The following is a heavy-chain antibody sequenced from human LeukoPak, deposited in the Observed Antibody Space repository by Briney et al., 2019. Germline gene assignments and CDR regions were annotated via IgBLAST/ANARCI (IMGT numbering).Heavy chain of an antibody. CDR2: IYYSGST. V-gene: IGHV4-39*07. J-gene: IGHJ4*02. D-gene: IGHD3-22*01. CDR1: GGSISSSSYY. CDR3: ARSHHYFDSRAPPYYFDY. Sequence: SETLSLTCTVSGGSISSSSYYWGWIRQPPGKGLEWIGSIYYSGSTYYNPSLKSRVTISVDTSKNQFSLKLSSVTAADTAVYYCARSHHYFDSRAPPYYFDYWGQGTLVTVSS.